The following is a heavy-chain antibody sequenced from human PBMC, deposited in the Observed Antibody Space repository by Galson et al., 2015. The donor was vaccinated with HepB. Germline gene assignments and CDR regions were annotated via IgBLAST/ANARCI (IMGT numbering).Heavy chain of an antibody. D-gene: IGHD2-2*02. J-gene: IGHJ4*02. V-gene: IGHV3-23*01. CDR1: GLIFKDYA. Sequence: SLRLSCAGSGLIFKDYALTWVRQAPGKGLQWVSGISGDTYGKYYTDSVKGRFTISRDNSNNRLYLQMTNMSADDTATYYCAKGRGWYTGFDSWGQGALVTVSS. CDR3: AKGRGWYTGFDS. CDR2: ISGDTYGK.